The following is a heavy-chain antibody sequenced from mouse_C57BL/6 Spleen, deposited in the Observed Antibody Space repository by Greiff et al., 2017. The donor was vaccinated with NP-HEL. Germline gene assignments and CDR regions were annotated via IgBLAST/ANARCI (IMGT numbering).Heavy chain of an antibody. CDR2: IYPRDGST. D-gene: IGHD1-1*01. CDR3: ARGTYGGSSYDFDY. CDR1: GYTFTSYD. Sequence: VHLVESGPELVKPGASVKLSCKASGYTFTSYDINWVKQRPGQGLEWIGWIYPRDGSTKYNGKFKGKATLTVDTSSSTAYMELHSLTSEDSAVYFCARGTYGGSSYDFDYWGQGTTLTVSS. J-gene: IGHJ2*01. V-gene: IGHV1-85*01.